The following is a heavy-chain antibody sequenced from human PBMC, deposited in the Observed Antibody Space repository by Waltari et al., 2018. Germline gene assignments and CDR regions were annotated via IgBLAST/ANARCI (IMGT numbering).Heavy chain of an antibody. CDR3: ARDQGYYDFVN. D-gene: IGHD3-3*01. J-gene: IGHJ4*02. CDR1: GFPFSRYT. V-gene: IGHV3-21*01. Sequence: EVQLVASGGGLAKPGGSRSLSCSASGFPFSRYTMNWVLQAPGKGLEWGASITSGSSYIYYADSLKGRFNSSRDKAKNSLYLQMNSLRAEDTAVYYCARDQGYYDFVNWGQGTLVTVSS. CDR2: ITSGSSYI.